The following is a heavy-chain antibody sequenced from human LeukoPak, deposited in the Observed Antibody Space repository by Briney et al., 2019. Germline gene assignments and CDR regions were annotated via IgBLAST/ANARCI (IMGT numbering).Heavy chain of an antibody. V-gene: IGHV1-2*02. J-gene: IGHJ4*02. CDR3: AREELVLRFLEWLLLGLDY. Sequence: ASVKVSCKASGYTFTGYYMHWVRQAPGQGIEWMGWINPNSGGTNYAQKFQGRVSMTRDTSISTAYMELSRLRSDDTAVYYCAREELVLRFLEWLLLGLDYWGQGTLVTVSS. CDR1: GYTFTGYY. D-gene: IGHD3-3*01. CDR2: INPNSGGT.